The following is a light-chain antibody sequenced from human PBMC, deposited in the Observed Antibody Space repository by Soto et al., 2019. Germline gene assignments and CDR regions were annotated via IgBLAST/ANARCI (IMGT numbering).Light chain of an antibody. CDR3: QAWDSTYVV. J-gene: IGLJ2*01. V-gene: IGLV3-1*01. CDR1: ELGDKY. CDR2: QDT. Sequence: SYELTQPPSVSVSPGQTASITCSGDELGDKYTYWYQQKPGRSTVLVIYQDTKRPSGIPERFSGSNSGNTATLTISGTQAMDEADYYCQAWDSTYVVFGGGTQLTVL.